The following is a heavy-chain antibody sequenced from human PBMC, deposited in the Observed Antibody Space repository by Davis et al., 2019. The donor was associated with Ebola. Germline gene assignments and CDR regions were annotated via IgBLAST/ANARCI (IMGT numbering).Heavy chain of an antibody. V-gene: IGHV3-11*01. J-gene: IGHJ4*02. CDR1: GFTFSDYY. Sequence: GESLKISCAASGFTFSDYYMSWIRQAPGKGLEWVSYISSSGSTIYYADSVKGRFTISRDNAKNSLYLQMNSLRAEDTAVYYCARGGSVLLWFRELLSLDYWGQGTLVTVSS. D-gene: IGHD3-10*01. CDR3: ARGGSVLLWFRELLSLDY. CDR2: ISSSGSTI.